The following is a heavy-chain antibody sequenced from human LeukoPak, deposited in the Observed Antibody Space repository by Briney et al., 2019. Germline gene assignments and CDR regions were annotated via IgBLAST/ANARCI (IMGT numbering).Heavy chain of an antibody. J-gene: IGHJ4*02. CDR3: ARHSSGWYIRYFDY. D-gene: IGHD6-19*01. V-gene: IGHV4-4*02. CDR1: GGSISSSNW. Sequence: SETLSLTCAVSGGSISSSNWWSWVRQPPGKGLEWFGEIYHSGSTNYNPSLKSRVTISVDKSKNQFSLKLSSVIAADTAVYYCARHSSGWYIRYFDYWGQGTLVTVSS. CDR2: IYHSGST.